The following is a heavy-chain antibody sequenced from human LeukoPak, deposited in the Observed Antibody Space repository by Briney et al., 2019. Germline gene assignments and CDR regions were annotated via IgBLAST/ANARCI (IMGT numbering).Heavy chain of an antibody. J-gene: IGHJ6*03. CDR3: ARDAAELLWFGELLNPYYYYYMDV. V-gene: IGHV1-69*13. Sequence: GASVKVSCKASGGTFSSYAISWVRQAPGQGLEWMGGIIPIFGTANYAQKFQGRVTITADESTSTAYMELSRLRSDDTAVYYCARDAAELLWFGELLNPYYYYYMDVWGKGTTVTISS. CDR1: GGTFSSYA. D-gene: IGHD3-10*01. CDR2: IIPIFGTA.